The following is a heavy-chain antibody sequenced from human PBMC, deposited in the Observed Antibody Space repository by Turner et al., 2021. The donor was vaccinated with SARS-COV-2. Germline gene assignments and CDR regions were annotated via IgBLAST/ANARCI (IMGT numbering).Heavy chain of an antibody. CDR2: IYYSGST. V-gene: IGHV4-30-4*01. J-gene: IGHJ3*02. CDR3: ARGKYYDSSGYYSDAFDI. CDR1: GGSISSFDYY. Sequence: QVQLQESGPGLVKPSQTLSLTCTVSGGSISSFDYYWSWIRQTPGKGLEWIGYIYYSGSTYYNPSLKSRVTISVDTSKNQFSLKLSSVTAADTAVYYCARGKYYDSSGYYSDAFDIWGQGTMVTVSS. D-gene: IGHD3-22*01.